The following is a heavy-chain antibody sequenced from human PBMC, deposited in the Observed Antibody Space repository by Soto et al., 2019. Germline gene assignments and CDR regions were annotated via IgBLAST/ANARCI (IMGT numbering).Heavy chain of an antibody. V-gene: IGHV3-23*01. Sequence: GGSLRLSCAASGLTFSSYARSWVRQAPGKGLEWVSDISGSGGSKYYADSVKGRFTISKDNSKNTLYLQMNSLRAEDTSLYYCAKDLVGGYPGCYFDYWGQGTLVTVSS. CDR3: AKDLVGGYPGCYFDY. D-gene: IGHD3-10*01. CDR2: ISGSGGSK. J-gene: IGHJ4*02. CDR1: GLTFSSYA.